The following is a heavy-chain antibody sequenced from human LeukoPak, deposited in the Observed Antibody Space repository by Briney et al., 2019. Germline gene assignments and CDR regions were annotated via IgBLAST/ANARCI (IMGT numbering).Heavy chain of an antibody. V-gene: IGHV3-21*01. Sequence: GGFLRLSCAASGFTFSSYSMNWVRQAPGKGLEWVSSISSSSSYIYYADSVKGRFTISRDNAKNSLYLQMNSLRAEDTAVYYCASNYYDSSGYYGSDAFDIWGQGTMVTVSS. CDR2: ISSSSSYI. J-gene: IGHJ3*02. CDR3: ASNYYDSSGYYGSDAFDI. CDR1: GFTFSSYS. D-gene: IGHD3-22*01.